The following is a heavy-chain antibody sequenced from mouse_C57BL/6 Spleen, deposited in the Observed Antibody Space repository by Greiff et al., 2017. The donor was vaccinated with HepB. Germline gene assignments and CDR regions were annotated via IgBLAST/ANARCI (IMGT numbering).Heavy chain of an antibody. Sequence: QVHVKQSGAELVKPGASVKISCKASGYAFSSYWMNWVKQRPGKGLEWIGQIYPGDGDTNYNGKFKGKATLTADKSSSTAYMQLSSLTSEDSAVYFCARSTITTVVAPYFDVWGTGTTVTVSS. J-gene: IGHJ1*03. V-gene: IGHV1-80*01. CDR2: IYPGDGDT. D-gene: IGHD1-1*01. CDR3: ARSTITTVVAPYFDV. CDR1: GYAFSSYW.